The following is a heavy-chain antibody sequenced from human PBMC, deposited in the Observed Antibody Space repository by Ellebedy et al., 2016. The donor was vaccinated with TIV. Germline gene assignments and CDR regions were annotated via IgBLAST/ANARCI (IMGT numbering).Heavy chain of an antibody. CDR2: INPNSGGT. CDR1: GYTFRDYY. V-gene: IGHV1-2*02. Sequence: ASVKVSXKASGYTFRDYYMHWVRQAPGRGLEWMGWINPNSGGTNYAQKFQGRVTMTRDTSINTAYMELSSLRSEDTAVYYCARWDSGFLSGVYYNYGMDVWGQGTTVTVSS. CDR3: ARWDSGFLSGVYYNYGMDV. J-gene: IGHJ6*02. D-gene: IGHD5-12*01.